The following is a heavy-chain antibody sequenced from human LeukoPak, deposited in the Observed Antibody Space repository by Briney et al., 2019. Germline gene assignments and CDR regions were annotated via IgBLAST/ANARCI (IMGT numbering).Heavy chain of an antibody. J-gene: IGHJ4*02. CDR2: IQRDGSSP. CDR3: ARAGYCSGATCYSFGDY. D-gene: IGHD2-15*01. CDR1: GFAYSGSS. Sequence: PGGSLRLSCTASGFAYSGSSMHWVRQAPGKGLEWVSGIQRDGSSPTYADSVKGRFAISRDNAKGSVYLQVNILRAEDTAVYYCARAGYCSGATCYSFGDYWGQGARVTVSS. V-gene: IGHV3-74*01.